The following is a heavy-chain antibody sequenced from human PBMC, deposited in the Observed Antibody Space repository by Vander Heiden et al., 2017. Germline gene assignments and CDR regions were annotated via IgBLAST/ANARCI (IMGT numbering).Heavy chain of an antibody. J-gene: IGHJ4*02. CDR2: IYTSGST. CDR1: GGPISGYY. Sequence: QVQLQESGPGLVKPSANLSLTCSVSGGPISGYYWSWSRQPAGKGLEWIGRIYTSGSTRYNPSLKSRVTMSVGSFKNEFFLKLRSVTAADTAVYYCARARPSGSSDYWGQGTLVTVSS. V-gene: IGHV4-4*07. CDR3: ARARPSGSSDY. D-gene: IGHD1-26*01.